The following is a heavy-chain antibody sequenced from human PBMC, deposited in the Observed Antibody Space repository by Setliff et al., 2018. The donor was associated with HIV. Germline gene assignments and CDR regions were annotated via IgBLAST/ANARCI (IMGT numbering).Heavy chain of an antibody. Sequence: GGSLRLSCAASGFTFDRYWMHWVRQAPGKGLVWVSRVNSDGSSKTYADSVKDRFTISRDNAKNTLYLQMNSLRAEETGVYYCHSGYDTEEQSYFDYWGQGTLVTVSS. J-gene: IGHJ4*02. CDR1: GFTFDRYW. CDR2: VNSDGSSK. D-gene: IGHD5-12*01. CDR3: HSGYDTEEQSYFDY. V-gene: IGHV3-74*01.